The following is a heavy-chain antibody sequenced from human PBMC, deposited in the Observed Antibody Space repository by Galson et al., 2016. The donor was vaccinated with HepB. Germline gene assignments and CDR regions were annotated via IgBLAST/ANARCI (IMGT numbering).Heavy chain of an antibody. Sequence: SLRLSCAASGYRFSGQAMHWVRQAPGKGLEWVAVISYDGTYQLYADSVRGRFTISRDNFNNTLYLQMNSLRTEDTAVYYCARELSLVPGKGGHFDLWGQGTLVIVSS. J-gene: IGHJ5*02. CDR2: ISYDGTYQ. CDR3: ARELSLVPGKGGHFDL. D-gene: IGHD6-19*01. V-gene: IGHV3-30*04. CDR1: GYRFSGQA.